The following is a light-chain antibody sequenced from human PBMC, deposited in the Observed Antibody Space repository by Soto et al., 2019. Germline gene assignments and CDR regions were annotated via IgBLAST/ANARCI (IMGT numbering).Light chain of an antibody. CDR1: QSISRR. Sequence: DIQMTQSPSTLSASVGDRVTITCRASQSISRRLAWYQQRPGKAPKLLIYKASTLEGGVPSRFSGSGSGTDFTLTISSLQPDDLATYFCLQYNVYPLTFGGGTKVEIK. CDR2: KAS. J-gene: IGKJ4*01. V-gene: IGKV1-5*03. CDR3: LQYNVYPLT.